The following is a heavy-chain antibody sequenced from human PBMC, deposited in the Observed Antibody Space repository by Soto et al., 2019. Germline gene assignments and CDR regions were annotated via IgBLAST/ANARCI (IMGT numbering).Heavy chain of an antibody. Sequence: GSLRLSCAASGFTFSSYAMHWVRQAPGKGLEWVAVISYDGSNKYYADSVKGRFTISRDNSKNTLYLQMNSLRAEDTAVYYCARDRGSYLLDYWGQGTLVTVSS. CDR3: ARDRGSYLLDY. CDR2: ISYDGSNK. D-gene: IGHD1-26*01. CDR1: GFTFSSYA. V-gene: IGHV3-30-3*01. J-gene: IGHJ4*02.